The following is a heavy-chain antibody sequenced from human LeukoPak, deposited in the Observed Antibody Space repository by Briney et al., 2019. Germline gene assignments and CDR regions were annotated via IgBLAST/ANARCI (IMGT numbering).Heavy chain of an antibody. V-gene: IGHV4-4*07. CDR3: ARDLSGSLYFDY. D-gene: IGHD3-10*01. Sequence: SETLSLTCTVSGASISSYYYNWIRQTAGRGLEWIGRLYISGSTDYNPSLKSRVTISVDTSKNQFSLKLSSVTAADTAVYFCARDLSGSLYFDYWGQGVLVTVSS. J-gene: IGHJ4*02. CDR1: GASISSYY. CDR2: LYISGST.